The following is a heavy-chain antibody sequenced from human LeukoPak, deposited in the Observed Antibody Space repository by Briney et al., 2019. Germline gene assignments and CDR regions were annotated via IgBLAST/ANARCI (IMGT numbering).Heavy chain of an antibody. CDR2: FRYDGNHD. D-gene: IGHD5-12*01. Sequence: EGSLRLSCAASGFPFNNYVIHWVRLPPGKGLEWVAFFRYDGNHDYYADSVKGRFTFSRDNSKNTLFLQMNSLRAEDTAVYYCASRPTGFDWGPFDYWGQGTLVTVSS. V-gene: IGHV3-30*02. CDR1: GFPFNNYV. CDR3: ASRPTGFDWGPFDY. J-gene: IGHJ4*02.